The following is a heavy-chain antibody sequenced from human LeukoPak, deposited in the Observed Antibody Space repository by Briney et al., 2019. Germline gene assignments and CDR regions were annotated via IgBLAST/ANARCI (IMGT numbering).Heavy chain of an antibody. D-gene: IGHD2-21*02. J-gene: IGHJ3*02. CDR2: INPSGGST. V-gene: IGHV1-46*01. Sequence: ASVKVSCKASGYTFTSYYMHWVRQAPGQGLEWMGLINPSGGSTSYAQKFQGRVTMTRDTSTSTVYMELSSLRSEDTAVYYCASRKRVYCGGDCYDAFDIWGQGTMVTVSS. CDR1: GYTFTSYY. CDR3: ASRKRVYCGGDCYDAFDI.